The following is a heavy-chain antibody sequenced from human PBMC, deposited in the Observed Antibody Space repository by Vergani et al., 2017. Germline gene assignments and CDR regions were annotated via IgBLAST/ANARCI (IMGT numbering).Heavy chain of an antibody. D-gene: IGHD3-22*01. CDR2: IYHSGST. CDR1: GGSISSGGYS. Sequence: QLQLQESGSGLVKPSQTLSLTCAVSGGSISSGGYSWSWIRQPPGKGLEWIGYIYHSGSTYYNPSLKSRVTISVDRSKNQFSLKLSSVTAADTAVYYCARGMISSGYDYEPYFDYWGQGTLVTVSS. CDR3: ARGMISSGYDYEPYFDY. V-gene: IGHV4-30-2*01. J-gene: IGHJ4*02.